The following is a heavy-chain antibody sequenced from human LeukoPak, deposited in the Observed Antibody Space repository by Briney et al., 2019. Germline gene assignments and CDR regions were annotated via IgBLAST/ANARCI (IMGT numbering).Heavy chain of an antibody. CDR3: ARSTGPIDY. D-gene: IGHD1-1*01. Sequence: SQTLSLTCAISVYSVSSNSAAWNWIRQSPSRVLEWLGRTYYRSKWSTYYAVSVKSRISINRDTSKNQISLQLNSVTPEDTAVYYCARSTGPIDYWGQGTLVTVSS. J-gene: IGHJ4*02. CDR1: VYSVSSNSAA. CDR2: TYYRSKWST. V-gene: IGHV6-1*01.